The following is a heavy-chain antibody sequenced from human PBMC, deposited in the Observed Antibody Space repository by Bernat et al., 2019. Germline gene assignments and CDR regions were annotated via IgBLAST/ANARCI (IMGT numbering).Heavy chain of an antibody. V-gene: IGHV3-30-3*01. J-gene: IGHJ4*02. D-gene: IGHD5-18*01. CDR2: ISYDGSNT. Sequence: QVQLVESGGGVVQPGRSLRLSCAASGFTFSSYAMHWVRQAPGKGLEWVAVISYDGSNTYYADSVKGRFTISRDNSKNTLYLQMNSLRAEDTAVYYCARDDGGSTAMVPALFDYWGQGTLVTVSS. CDR3: ARDDGGSTAMVPALFDY. CDR1: GFTFSSYA.